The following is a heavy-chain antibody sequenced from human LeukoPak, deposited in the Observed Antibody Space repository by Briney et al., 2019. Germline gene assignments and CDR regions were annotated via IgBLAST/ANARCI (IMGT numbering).Heavy chain of an antibody. J-gene: IGHJ4*02. CDR2: ISGSGGST. V-gene: IGHV3-23*01. CDR3: AKGGFTFGGVILGNYFDY. D-gene: IGHD3-16*01. CDR1: GFTFSSYA. Sequence: GGSLRLSCAASGFTFSSYAMSWVRQAPGKGLEWVSTISGSGGSTYYADSVKGRFTISRDNSKNTLYLQMNSLRAEDTAVYYCAKGGFTFGGVILGNYFDYWGQGTLVTVSS.